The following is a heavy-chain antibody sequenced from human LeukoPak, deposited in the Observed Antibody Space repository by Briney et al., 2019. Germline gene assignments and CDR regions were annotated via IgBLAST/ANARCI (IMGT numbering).Heavy chain of an antibody. CDR1: GGSISNSNNY. J-gene: IGHJ6*02. Sequence: SETLSLTCIVSGGSISNSNNYWGWIRQPPGRGLEWIGSLYYSGSTYYNSSLKSRVTISIDTSKNQFSLRVTSVTAADAAVYFCARLRFKRQRDYYQYYGMDVWGQGTTVTVSS. CDR2: LYYSGST. D-gene: IGHD1-1*01. CDR3: ARLRFKRQRDYYQYYGMDV. V-gene: IGHV4-39*01.